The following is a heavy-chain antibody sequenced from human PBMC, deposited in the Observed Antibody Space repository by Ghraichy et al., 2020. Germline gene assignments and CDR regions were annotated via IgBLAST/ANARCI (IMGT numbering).Heavy chain of an antibody. CDR1: GGSFSNYY. CDR3: ARCICGDLSCDFDS. V-gene: IGHV4-34*01. CDR2: INHSGSS. J-gene: IGHJ4*02. D-gene: IGHD3-16*02. Sequence: ESLNISCAVYGGSFSNYYWTWIRQPPGKGLEWIGEINHSGSSNYSPSLKSRVTISVDTSKNQFSLKLSSVTAADTAVYYCARCICGDLSCDFDSWGQGTLVTVSS.